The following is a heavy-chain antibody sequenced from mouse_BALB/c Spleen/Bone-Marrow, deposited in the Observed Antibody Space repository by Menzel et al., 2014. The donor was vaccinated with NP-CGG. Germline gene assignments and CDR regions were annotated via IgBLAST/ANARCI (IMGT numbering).Heavy chain of an antibody. CDR3: ARDYYGSLYAMDY. V-gene: IGHV2-9*02. D-gene: IGHD1-1*01. CDR2: IWAGGST. J-gene: IGHJ4*01. Sequence: VKLVESGSGLVAPSQSLSITCTVSGFSLTSYGVHWVRQPPGKGLEWLGVIWAGGSTNYNSALMSRLSISKDNSKSQVFLKMNSLQTDDTAMYYCARDYYGSLYAMDYWGQGTSVTVSS. CDR1: GFSLTSYG.